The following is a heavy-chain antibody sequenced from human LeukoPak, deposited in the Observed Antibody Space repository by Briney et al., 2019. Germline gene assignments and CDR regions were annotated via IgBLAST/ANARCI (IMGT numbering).Heavy chain of an antibody. CDR3: ARGREDYDSGGYYLLFDF. CDR2: ISYDGSNK. V-gene: IGHV3-30-3*01. CDR1: GFTFSSYA. J-gene: IGHJ4*02. Sequence: GGSLRLSCAASGFTFSSYAMHWVRQAPGKGLEWVAVISYDGSNKYYADSVKGRFTISRDNAKNSLYLQMNSLRAEDTALYYCARGREDYDSGGYYLLFDFWGQGTLVTVSS. D-gene: IGHD3-22*01.